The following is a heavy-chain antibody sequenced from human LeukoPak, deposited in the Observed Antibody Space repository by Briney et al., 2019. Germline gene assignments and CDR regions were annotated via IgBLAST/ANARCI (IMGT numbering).Heavy chain of an antibody. Sequence: KTSETLSLTCTVSGGSITSYYWSWIRQPPGKGLEYIGYVFSSGNTNYNPSLKSRVTISLDTSKNQFSLKLRSVTAADTAVYYCARELYTNHDLLWFDPWGQGTLVTVSS. J-gene: IGHJ5*02. CDR3: ARELYTNHDLLWFDP. CDR2: VFSSGNT. D-gene: IGHD4-11*01. CDR1: GGSITSYY. V-gene: IGHV4-4*08.